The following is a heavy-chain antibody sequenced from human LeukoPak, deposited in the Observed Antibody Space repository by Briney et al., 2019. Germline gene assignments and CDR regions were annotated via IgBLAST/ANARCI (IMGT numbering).Heavy chain of an antibody. Sequence: GGSLRLSCAASGFTFSSYGMHWVRQAPGKGLEWVAVIWYDGSNKYYADSVKGRFTISRDNSKNTLYLQMSSLRAEDTAVYYCARGSGYCSSTSCPPPDYWGQGTLVTVSS. D-gene: IGHD2-2*03. CDR1: GFTFSSYG. J-gene: IGHJ4*02. CDR2: IWYDGSNK. CDR3: ARGSGYCSSTSCPPPDY. V-gene: IGHV3-33*01.